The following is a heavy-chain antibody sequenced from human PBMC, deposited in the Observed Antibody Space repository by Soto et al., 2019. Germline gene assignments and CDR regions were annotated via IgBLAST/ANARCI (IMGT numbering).Heavy chain of an antibody. J-gene: IGHJ4*02. CDR1: GFTFSSYG. V-gene: IGHV3-33*01. CDR2: ICYDGSNK. D-gene: IGHD2-21*01. Sequence: QVQLVESGGGVVQPGRSLRLSCAASGFTFSSYGMHWVRQAPGKGLEWVAVICYDGSNKYYADSVKGRFTISRDNSKNTLYLQMNSLRADDTAVYYCASAPLAYWSIDYWGQGTLVTVSS. CDR3: ASAPLAYWSIDY.